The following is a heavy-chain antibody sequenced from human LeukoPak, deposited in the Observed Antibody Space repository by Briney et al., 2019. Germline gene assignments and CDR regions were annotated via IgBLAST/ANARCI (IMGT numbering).Heavy chain of an antibody. V-gene: IGHV4-59*01. CDR2: IYYSGST. CDR1: GGSISSYY. Sequence: SETLSLTCTVSGGSISSYYWSWIRQPPGKGLEWIGYIYYSGSTNYNPSLKSRVTISVVTSKNQFSLKLSSVTAADTAVYYCARAPAVAGHFDYWGQGTLVTVSS. CDR3: ARAPAVAGHFDY. D-gene: IGHD6-19*01. J-gene: IGHJ4*02.